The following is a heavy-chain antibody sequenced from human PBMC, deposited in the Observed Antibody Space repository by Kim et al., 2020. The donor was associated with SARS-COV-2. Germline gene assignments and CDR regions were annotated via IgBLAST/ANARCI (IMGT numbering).Heavy chain of an antibody. D-gene: IGHD3-22*01. CDR1: GGTFSSYA. J-gene: IGHJ4*02. Sequence: SVKVSCKASGGTFSSYAISWVRQAPGQGLEWMGGIIPIFGTANYAQKFQGRVTITADESTSTAYMELSSLRSEDTAVYYCARAQYYYDSSGYYYFDYWGQGTLVTVSS. V-gene: IGHV1-69*13. CDR3: ARAQYYYDSSGYYYFDY. CDR2: IIPIFGTA.